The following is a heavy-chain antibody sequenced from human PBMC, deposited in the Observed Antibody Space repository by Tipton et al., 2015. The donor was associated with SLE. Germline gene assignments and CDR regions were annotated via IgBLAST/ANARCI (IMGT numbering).Heavy chain of an antibody. D-gene: IGHD1-26*01. Sequence: SLRLSCAASGFTFDDYSMHWVRQAPGKGLELVSGITWGSGTIDYADSVKGRFTISRDNAKNALYLQMNSLRPEDMALYYCAKSVTSGIVGATVDSWVQGTLVTVSA. CDR3: AKSVTSGIVGATVDS. V-gene: IGHV3-9*03. CDR2: ITWGSGTI. CDR1: GFTFDDYS. J-gene: IGHJ4*02.